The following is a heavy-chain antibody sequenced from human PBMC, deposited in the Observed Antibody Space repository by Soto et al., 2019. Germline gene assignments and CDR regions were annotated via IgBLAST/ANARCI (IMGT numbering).Heavy chain of an antibody. D-gene: IGHD6-19*01. V-gene: IGHV3-30*18. CDR1: GFTFSSYG. CDR2: ISYDGSNK. J-gene: IGHJ4*02. CDR3: AKEGRLQWLAQYYFDY. Sequence: QVQLVESGGGVVQPGRSLRLSCAASGFTFSSYGMHWVRQAPGKGLEWVAVISYDGSNKYYPDSVKGRFTISRDNSKNTLYLQMNSLRAEDTAVYYCAKEGRLQWLAQYYFDYWGQGTLVTVSS.